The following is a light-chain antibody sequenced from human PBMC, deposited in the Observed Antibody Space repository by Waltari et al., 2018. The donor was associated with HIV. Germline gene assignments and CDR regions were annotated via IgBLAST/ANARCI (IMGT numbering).Light chain of an antibody. CDR3: ASYAGRNNFNV. J-gene: IGLJ1*01. Sequence: QSALTQPPSASGSLGQSVIISCTGTSSDVGGYNYVSWYQQHPGKAPKLMTYEVSKRPSGVPDRFSCSKSGNTASLTVSGLQAEDEADYYCASYAGRNNFNVFGTGTKVTVL. CDR2: EVS. CDR1: SSDVGGYNY. V-gene: IGLV2-8*01.